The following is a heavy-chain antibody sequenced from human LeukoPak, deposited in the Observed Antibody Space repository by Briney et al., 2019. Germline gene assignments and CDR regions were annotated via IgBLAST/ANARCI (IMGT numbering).Heavy chain of an antibody. J-gene: IGHJ4*02. CDR2: IDYSGIT. V-gene: IGHV4-30-4*08. CDR3: ARXIATTXNFDF. Sequence: PSETLSLTCTVSGASVSSGDYYWSWVRQPPGKGLEWIGYIDYSGITFYNPSLKSRITMSIDSSRNQFSLKLTSVAAADTAVYYRARXIATTXNFDFWGQGXXVXVXS. D-gene: IGHD1-1*01. CDR1: GASVSSGDYY.